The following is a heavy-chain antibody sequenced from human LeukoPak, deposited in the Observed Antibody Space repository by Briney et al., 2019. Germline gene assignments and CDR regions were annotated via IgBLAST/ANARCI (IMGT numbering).Heavy chain of an antibody. CDR3: ASSLAVAGTSQIDY. Sequence: SEALSLTCTVSGGSISSSSYYWGWIRQPPGKGLEWIGRIYYSGSTSYNPSLKSRVTISVDTSKNQFSLKLSSVTAADTAVYYCASSLAVAGTSQIDYWGQGTLVTVSS. J-gene: IGHJ4*02. D-gene: IGHD6-19*01. V-gene: IGHV4-39*01. CDR1: GGSISSSSYY. CDR2: IYYSGST.